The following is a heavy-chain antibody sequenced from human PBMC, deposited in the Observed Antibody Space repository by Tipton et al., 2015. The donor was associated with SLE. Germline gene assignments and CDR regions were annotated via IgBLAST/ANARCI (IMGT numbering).Heavy chain of an antibody. V-gene: IGHV1-2*02. J-gene: IGHJ4*02. CDR2: INPNSGGT. D-gene: IGHD2-21*02. CDR3: ARGRWGLVGTDYFDY. CDR1: GYTFTGYY. Sequence: QSGPEVKKPGASVKVSCKASGYTFTGYYMHWVRQAPGQGLEWMGWINPNSGGTNYAQKFRGRVTMTRDTSISTAYMELSRLRSDDTAVYYCARGRWGLVGTDYFDYWGQGTLVTVSS.